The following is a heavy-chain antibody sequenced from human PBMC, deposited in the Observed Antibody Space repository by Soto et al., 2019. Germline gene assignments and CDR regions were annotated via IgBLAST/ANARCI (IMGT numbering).Heavy chain of an antibody. J-gene: IGHJ4*02. CDR2: IIPIFGTA. CDR1: GGTFSSYA. D-gene: IGHD3-22*01. V-gene: IGHV1-69*13. Sequence: ASVKVSCKASGGTFSSYAISWVRQAPGQGREWMGGIIPIFGTANYAQKFQGRVTITADESTSTAYMELSSLRSEDTAVYYCASTPLPKYYYDSSGYYYFDYWGQGXLVTVSS. CDR3: ASTPLPKYYYDSSGYYYFDY.